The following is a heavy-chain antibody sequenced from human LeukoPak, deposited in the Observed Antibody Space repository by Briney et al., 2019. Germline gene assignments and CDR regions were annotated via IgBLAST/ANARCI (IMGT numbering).Heavy chain of an antibody. Sequence: PGGSLRLSCAASGFTFSSYSMNWVRQAPGKGLEWVSSISSSSSYIYYADSVKGRFTISRDNAKNSLYLQMNSLRAEDTAVYYCARSREGEWELLRYFDYRGQGTLVTVSS. D-gene: IGHD1-26*01. CDR2: ISSSSSYI. V-gene: IGHV3-21*01. CDR1: GFTFSSYS. CDR3: ARSREGEWELLRYFDY. J-gene: IGHJ4*02.